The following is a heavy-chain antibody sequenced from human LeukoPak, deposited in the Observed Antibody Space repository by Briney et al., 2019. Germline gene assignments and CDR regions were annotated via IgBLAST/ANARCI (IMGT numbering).Heavy chain of an antibody. Sequence: PSETLSLTCTVSGGSISSYYWSWIRQPPGKGLEWIGYISYSGSTNYNPSLKSRVTISVDTSKNQLSLKLTFVTAADTAVCYCARGSGSATVTPFDIWGPGTLVTVSS. V-gene: IGHV4-59*01. CDR2: ISYSGST. J-gene: IGHJ3*02. CDR1: GGSISSYY. D-gene: IGHD4-17*01. CDR3: ARGSGSATVTPFDI.